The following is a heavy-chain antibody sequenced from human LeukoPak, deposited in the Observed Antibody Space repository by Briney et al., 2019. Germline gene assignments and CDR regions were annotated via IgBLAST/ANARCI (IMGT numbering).Heavy chain of an antibody. J-gene: IGHJ4*02. CDR3: AKDPRRIDPAPY. V-gene: IGHV3-23*01. CDR2: ISGSGGST. Sequence: ETLSLTCTVSGGSISSSSYYWGWIRQPPGKGLEWVSAISGSGGSTYYADSVKGRFTISRDNSKNTLYLQMNSLRAEDTAVYYCAKDPRRIDPAPYWGQGTLVTVSS. D-gene: IGHD2-15*01. CDR1: GGSISSSSYY.